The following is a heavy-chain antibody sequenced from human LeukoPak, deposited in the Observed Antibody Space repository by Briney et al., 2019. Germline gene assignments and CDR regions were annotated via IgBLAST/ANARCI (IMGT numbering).Heavy chain of an antibody. CDR3: AISGYCGGDCYAFDI. Sequence: ASVTVSCTASGYTFTSYYMHWVRQAPGQGLEWMGIINPSGGSTSYAQKFQGRVTMTRDTSTSTVYMELSSLRSEDTAVYYCAISGYCGGDCYAFDIWGQGTMVTVSP. CDR2: INPSGGST. D-gene: IGHD2-21*02. V-gene: IGHV1-46*01. J-gene: IGHJ3*02. CDR1: GYTFTSYY.